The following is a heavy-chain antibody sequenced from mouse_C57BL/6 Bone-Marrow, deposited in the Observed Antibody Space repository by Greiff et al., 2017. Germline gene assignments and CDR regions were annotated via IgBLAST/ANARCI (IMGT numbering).Heavy chain of an antibody. J-gene: IGHJ3*01. D-gene: IGHD1-1*01. CDR1: GYTFTDYE. CDR2: IDPETGGT. V-gene: IGHV1-15*01. CDR3: TDYYYGSSAWFAY. Sequence: QVQLKESGAELVRPGASVTLSCKASGYTFTDYEMHWVKQTPVHGLEWIGAIDPETGGTAYNQKFKGKAILTADKSSSTAYMELRSLTSEDSAVYYGTDYYYGSSAWFAYWGQGTLVTVSA.